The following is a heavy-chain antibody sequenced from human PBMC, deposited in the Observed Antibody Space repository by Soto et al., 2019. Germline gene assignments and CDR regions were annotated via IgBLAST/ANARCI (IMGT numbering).Heavy chain of an antibody. CDR1: GFTFSSYA. V-gene: IGHV3-23*01. CDR2: ISGSGGST. CDR3: ARRSRGWYFDY. J-gene: IGHJ4*02. D-gene: IGHD6-19*01. Sequence: EVQLLESGGGLVQPGGSLRLSCAASGFTFSSYAMSWVRQAPGKGLEWVSAISGSGGSTYYADSVKGRFTISRDNSRNTLGLQMNGLRAEDTAVDYCARRSRGWYFDYWGQGTLVTVSS.